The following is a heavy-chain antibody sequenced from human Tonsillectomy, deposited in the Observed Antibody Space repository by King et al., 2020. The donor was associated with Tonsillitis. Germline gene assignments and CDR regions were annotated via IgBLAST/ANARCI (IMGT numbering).Heavy chain of an antibody. J-gene: IGHJ3*02. D-gene: IGHD3-10*01. V-gene: IGHV3-48*01. Sequence: VQLVESGGGLVQPGGSLRLSCAASGFTFSSYSMNWVRQAPGKGLEWVSYISSSSSTIYYADSVKGRFTISRDNAKNSLYLQMNSLRAEDTAVYYCARGGLTMVRGPTGAFDIWGQGTMVTVSS. CDR3: ARGGLTMVRGPTGAFDI. CDR2: ISSSSSTI. CDR1: GFTFSSYS.